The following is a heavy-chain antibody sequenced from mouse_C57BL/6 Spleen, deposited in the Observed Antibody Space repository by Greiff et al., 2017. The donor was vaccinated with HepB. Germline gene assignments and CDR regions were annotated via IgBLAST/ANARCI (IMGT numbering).Heavy chain of an antibody. CDR3: ARQSYSGAMDY. CDR1: GYAFTNYL. CDR2: INPGSGGT. Sequence: VQLQQSGAELVRPGTSVKVSCKASGYAFTNYLIEWVKQRPGQGLEWIGVINPGSGGTNYNEKFKGKATLTADKSSSTAYMQLSSLTSEDSAVYFCARQSYSGAMDYWGQGTSVTVSS. V-gene: IGHV1-54*01. D-gene: IGHD2-12*01. J-gene: IGHJ4*01.